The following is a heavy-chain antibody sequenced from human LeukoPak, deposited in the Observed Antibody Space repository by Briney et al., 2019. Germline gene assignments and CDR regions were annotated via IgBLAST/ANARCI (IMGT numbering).Heavy chain of an antibody. V-gene: IGHV1-24*01. CDR1: GKTLTEVA. CDR2: FDPEVGGT. Sequence: GASVKVSCKISGKTLTEVALHWVRQAPGKGLEWMGGFDPEVGGTIYAQKFQGRVTITADKSTSTAYMELSSLRSEDTAVYYCARGIRYDSFLLFDYWGQGTLVTVSS. J-gene: IGHJ4*02. D-gene: IGHD3-22*01. CDR3: ARGIRYDSFLLFDY.